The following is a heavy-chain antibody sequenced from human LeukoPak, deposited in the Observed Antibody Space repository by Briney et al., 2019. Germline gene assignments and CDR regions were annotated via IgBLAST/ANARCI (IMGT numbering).Heavy chain of an antibody. CDR1: GYTFTGYY. CDR3: ARDRDRLTAVSGMGFPGDTFDI. V-gene: IGHV1-2*02. J-gene: IGHJ3*02. CDR2: INPNRGGT. D-gene: IGHD6-19*01. Sequence: ASVKVSCKASGYTFTGYYMHWVRQAPGQGLEWMGWINPNRGGTNYAQKFQGRVTMTRDTSISTAYMELSRLRSDDTAVYYCARDRDRLTAVSGMGFPGDTFDIWGQGTMVTVSS.